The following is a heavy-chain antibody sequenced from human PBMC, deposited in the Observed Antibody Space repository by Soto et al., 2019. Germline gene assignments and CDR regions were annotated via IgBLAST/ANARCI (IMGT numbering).Heavy chain of an antibody. V-gene: IGHV4-59*08. J-gene: IGHJ2*01. CDR3: ARRLRLPHDYGDPNWYFDL. Sequence: QVQLQESGPGLVKPSETLSLTCTVSGGSISSYYWSWIRQPPGKGLEWIGYIYYSGSTNYNPSLKSRVTISVDTSKNQFSLKLSSVTAADTAVYYCARRLRLPHDYGDPNWYFDLWGRGTLVTVSS. D-gene: IGHD4-17*01. CDR1: GGSISSYY. CDR2: IYYSGST.